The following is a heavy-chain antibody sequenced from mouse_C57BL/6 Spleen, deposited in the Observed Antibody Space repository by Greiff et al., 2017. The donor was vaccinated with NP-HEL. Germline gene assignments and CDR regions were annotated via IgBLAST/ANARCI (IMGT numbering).Heavy chain of an antibody. J-gene: IGHJ3*01. D-gene: IGHD4-1*01. V-gene: IGHV1-61*01. CDR3: ARSWDGGAWFAY. CDR1: GYTFTSYW. CDR2: IYPSDSET. Sequence: VQLQQPGAELVRPGSSVKLSCKASGYTFTSYWMDWVKQRPGQGLEWIGNIYPSDSETHYNQKFKDKATLTVDKSSSTAYMQLSSLTSEDSAVYYCARSWDGGAWFAYWGQGTLVTVSA.